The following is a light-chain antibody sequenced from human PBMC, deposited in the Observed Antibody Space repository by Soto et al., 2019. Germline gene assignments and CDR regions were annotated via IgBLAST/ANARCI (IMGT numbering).Light chain of an antibody. CDR3: QESITAPLT. V-gene: IGKV1-39*01. J-gene: IGKJ4*01. CDR2: AAS. CDR1: QTINNY. Sequence: DIQMTQSPSSLSASVGDRVTITCRASQTINNYLNWYQQKPGKAPKLLIYAASSLRSGVPSRFSGSGSGTDFTLTISSLQAEDSATYFCQESITAPLTFGGGTTVEVK.